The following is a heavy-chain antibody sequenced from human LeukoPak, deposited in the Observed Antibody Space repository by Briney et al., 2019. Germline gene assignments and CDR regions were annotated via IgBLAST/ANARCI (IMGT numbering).Heavy chain of an antibody. D-gene: IGHD3-9*01. CDR1: GYTFTSYV. Sequence: ASVQVSCKASGYTFTSYVINWVRQATGQGLEWMGWMNPNSGNTRYAQKFQGRVTMTRNTSLSTAYMELSSLRSEDTAVYYRASRFTIFPYSYYYSGMDVWGEGTTVTVSS. CDR3: ASRFTIFPYSYYYSGMDV. CDR2: MNPNSGNT. J-gene: IGHJ6*04. V-gene: IGHV1-8*01.